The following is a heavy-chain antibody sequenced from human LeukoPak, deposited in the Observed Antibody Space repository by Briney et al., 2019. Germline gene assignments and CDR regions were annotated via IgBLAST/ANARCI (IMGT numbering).Heavy chain of an antibody. J-gene: IGHJ4*02. CDR1: GFTFSSYS. CDR3: ARDKRYQFDY. CDR2: LSGNGAKT. Sequence: PGGSLRLSCAASGFTFSSYSMNWVRQAPGKGLEWVSALSGNGAKTFYADSVKGRFTISRDNSKNTMFLQMNSLRAEDTAIYYCARDKRYQFDYWGQGTLVTVSS. D-gene: IGHD5-24*01. V-gene: IGHV3-23*01.